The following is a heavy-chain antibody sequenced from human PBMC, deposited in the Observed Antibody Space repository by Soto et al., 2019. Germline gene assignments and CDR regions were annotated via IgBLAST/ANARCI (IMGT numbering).Heavy chain of an antibody. V-gene: IGHV1-3*05. J-gene: IGHJ4*02. Sequence: QVQLVQSGAEEKKPGASVKVSCKASGYTFTAYAMHWVRQAPGQRLEWMGWINAGNGNTKYSQKFQGRVTITRDTSASTGYMELSSLRSEATAAYYCARAVAVPADFDYWGQGTLGTVSS. CDR2: INAGNGNT. D-gene: IGHD6-19*01. CDR3: ARAVAVPADFDY. CDR1: GYTFTAYA.